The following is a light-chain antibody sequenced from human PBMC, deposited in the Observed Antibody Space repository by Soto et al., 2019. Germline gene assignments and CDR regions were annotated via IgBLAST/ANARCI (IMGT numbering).Light chain of an antibody. CDR2: GAS. CDR1: QSVSNNY. Sequence: ELLLTQSPATLSLSPVERATLSCRASQSVSNNYLAWYQQKPGQAPRLLIYGASNRATGIPDRFSGSGSGTDFTLTISRLEPEDFAVYYCQQYGSSGTFGQGTKVDIK. CDR3: QQYGSSGT. V-gene: IGKV3-20*01. J-gene: IGKJ1*01.